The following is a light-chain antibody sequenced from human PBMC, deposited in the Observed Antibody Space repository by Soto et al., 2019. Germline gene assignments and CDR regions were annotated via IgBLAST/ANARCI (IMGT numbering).Light chain of an antibody. CDR3: QSYDSSLSGYV. CDR2: GNS. Sequence: QSVLTQSPSVSGAPGQRVTISCTGSSPNIGAGYDVHWYQQLPGTGPKLLIYGNSNRPSGVPDRFSGSKSGTSASLAITGLQAEDEADYYCQSYDSSLSGYVFGTGTKVTVL. V-gene: IGLV1-40*01. CDR1: SPNIGAGYD. J-gene: IGLJ1*01.